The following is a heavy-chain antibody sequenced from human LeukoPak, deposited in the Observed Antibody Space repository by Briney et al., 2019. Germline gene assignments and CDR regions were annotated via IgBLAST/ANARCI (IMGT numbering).Heavy chain of an antibody. CDR1: GYSFTNYW. Sequence: GESLKISCKGSGYSFTNYWIGWVRQMPGEGLEWIGIIYPGDSETTYSPAFRGQVTISADKSINTAYLQWSSLKASDTAMYYCARHLIAASATNRSPFDVWGQGTMVTVSS. D-gene: IGHD6-13*01. CDR2: IYPGDSET. CDR3: ARHLIAASATNRSPFDV. V-gene: IGHV5-51*01. J-gene: IGHJ3*01.